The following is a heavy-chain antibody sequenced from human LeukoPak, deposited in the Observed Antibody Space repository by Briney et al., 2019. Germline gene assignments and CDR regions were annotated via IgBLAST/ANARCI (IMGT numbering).Heavy chain of an antibody. CDR2: IIPILGIA. CDR1: GGTFSSYA. CDR3: AREVDYYGGDY. Sequence: GASVKVSCKASGGTFSSYAISWVRQAPGQGLEWMGRIIPILGIANYAQKFQGRVTITADKSTSTAYMELSSLRSKDTAVYYCAREVDYYGGDYWGQGTLVTVSS. D-gene: IGHD3-22*01. V-gene: IGHV1-69*04. J-gene: IGHJ4*02.